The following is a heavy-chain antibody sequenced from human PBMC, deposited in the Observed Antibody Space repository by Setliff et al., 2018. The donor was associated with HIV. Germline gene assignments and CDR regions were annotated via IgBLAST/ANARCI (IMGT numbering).Heavy chain of an antibody. V-gene: IGHV3-21*06. CDR1: GFTFRNYQ. Sequence: AGGSLRLSCAASGFTFRNYQMNWVRQAPGKGLEWVSSITIGRGDVLYADSVKGRFIISRDNAKNSLYLQMSSLRAEDTAVYFCVRDINWAFDYWGQGILVTVSS. CDR2: ITIGRGDV. CDR3: VRDINWAFDY. D-gene: IGHD1-1*01. J-gene: IGHJ4*02.